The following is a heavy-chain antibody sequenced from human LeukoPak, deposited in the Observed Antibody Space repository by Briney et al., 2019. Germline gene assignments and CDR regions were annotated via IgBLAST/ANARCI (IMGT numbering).Heavy chain of an antibody. CDR3: AILPGYCSSTSCYAKGGFDY. D-gene: IGHD2-2*03. J-gene: IGHJ4*02. CDR1: GYTFTGYY. V-gene: IGHV1-2*02. CDR2: INPNSGGT. Sequence: ASVKVSCKASGYTFTGYYMHWLRQAPGQGLEWMGWINPNSGGTNYAQKFQGRVTMTRDTSISTAYMELSRLRSDDTAVYYCAILPGYCSSTSCYAKGGFDYWGQGTLVTVSS.